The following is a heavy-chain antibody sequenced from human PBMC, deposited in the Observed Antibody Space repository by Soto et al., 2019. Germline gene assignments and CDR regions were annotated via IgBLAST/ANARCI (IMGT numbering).Heavy chain of an antibody. CDR2: IKWDGGHP. J-gene: IGHJ4*02. V-gene: IGHV3-43*01. CDR3: VKGPTHGDYYLDS. D-gene: IGHD4-17*01. CDR1: GFTFDDFT. Sequence: EVQLVESGGAVAQPGGSLRLSCVASGFTFDDFTMHWVRQAPGKGLEWVSLIKWDGGHPYYADSVKGRFTISRDNSKNALFLQMNSLKAEDTAFYYWVKGPTHGDYYLDSWGRGTLVTVSS.